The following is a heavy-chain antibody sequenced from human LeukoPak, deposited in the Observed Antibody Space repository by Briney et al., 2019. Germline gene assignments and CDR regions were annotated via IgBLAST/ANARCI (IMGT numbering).Heavy chain of an antibody. D-gene: IGHD3-10*01. CDR3: ARVGTDYYGSGSWNGFDY. CDR1: GYTFTGYY. V-gene: IGHV1-2*02. J-gene: IGHJ4*02. Sequence: GASVKVSCKASGYTFTGYYMHWVRQAPGQGLEWMGWINPNSGGTNYAQKFQGRVTMTRDTSISTAYMALSRLRSDDTAVYYCARVGTDYYGSGSWNGFDYWGQGTLVTVSS. CDR2: INPNSGGT.